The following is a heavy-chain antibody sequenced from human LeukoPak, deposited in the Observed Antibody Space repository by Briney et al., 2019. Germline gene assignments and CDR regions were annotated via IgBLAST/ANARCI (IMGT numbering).Heavy chain of an antibody. CDR1: GYTFTSYG. V-gene: IGHV1-2*02. CDR2: INPNSGGT. J-gene: IGHJ4*02. D-gene: IGHD3-3*01. Sequence: ASVKVSCKASGYTFTSYGISWVRQAPGQGLEWMGWINPNSGGTNYAQKFQGRVTMTRDTSISTAYMELSRLRSDDTAVYYCARDSRITIFGVVIANQFDYWGQGTLVTVSS. CDR3: ARDSRITIFGVVIANQFDY.